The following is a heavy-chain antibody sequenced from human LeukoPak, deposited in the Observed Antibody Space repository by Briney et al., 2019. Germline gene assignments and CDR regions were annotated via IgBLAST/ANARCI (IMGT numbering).Heavy chain of an antibody. CDR2: IRYDGSNK. V-gene: IGHV3-30*02. CDR3: ARVFGGYYDSSGYYYFDY. Sequence: GGSLRLSCAASGFTFSSYGMHWVRQAPGKGLEWVAFIRYDGSNKYYADSVKGRFTISRDNSKNTLYLQMNSLRAEDTAVYYCARVFGGYYDSSGYYYFDYWGQGTLVTVSS. J-gene: IGHJ4*02. CDR1: GFTFSSYG. D-gene: IGHD3-22*01.